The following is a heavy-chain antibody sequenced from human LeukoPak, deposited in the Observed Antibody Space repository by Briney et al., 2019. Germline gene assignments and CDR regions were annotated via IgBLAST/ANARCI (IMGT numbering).Heavy chain of an antibody. CDR2: IIPIFGTA. CDR1: GGTFSSYA. CDR3: AIQVRGYCSGTSCQDRNWFDP. Sequence: SVKVSCKASGGTFSSYAISWVRQAPGQGLEWMGGIIPIFGTANYAQKFQGRVTITTDESTSTAYMELSSLRSEDTAVYYCAIQVRGYCSGTSCQDRNWFDPWGQGTLVTVSS. J-gene: IGHJ5*02. V-gene: IGHV1-69*05. D-gene: IGHD2-2*01.